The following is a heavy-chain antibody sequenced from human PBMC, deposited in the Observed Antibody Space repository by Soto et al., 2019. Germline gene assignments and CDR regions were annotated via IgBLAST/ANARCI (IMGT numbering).Heavy chain of an antibody. CDR1: ETSFSGYY. CDR2: INYSGST. J-gene: IGHJ4*02. D-gene: IGHD2-2*01. Sequence: PSVTLSHTCAVSETSFSGYYWSWIRQPPEKGLQWIAEINYSGSTNYNPSLKSRVTISVDTSKNQFSLKVNSVTAADTAVYYCARGRHFYAIDYWGQAILVTVSS. CDR3: ARGRHFYAIDY. V-gene: IGHV4-34*01.